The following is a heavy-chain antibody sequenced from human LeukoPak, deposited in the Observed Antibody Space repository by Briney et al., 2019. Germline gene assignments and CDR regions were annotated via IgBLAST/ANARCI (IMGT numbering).Heavy chain of an antibody. CDR1: GFTVSSNS. CDR3: ARAGSSSWYLGAFDI. D-gene: IGHD6-13*01. CDR2: IYSDNT. Sequence: PVRSLRLSCTVSGFTVSSNSMSWVRQAPGKGLEWVSLIYSDNTHYSDSVKGRFTISRDNSKNTLYLQMNSLRAEDTAVYYCARAGSSSWYLGAFDIWGQGTMVTVSS. V-gene: IGHV3-53*01. J-gene: IGHJ3*02.